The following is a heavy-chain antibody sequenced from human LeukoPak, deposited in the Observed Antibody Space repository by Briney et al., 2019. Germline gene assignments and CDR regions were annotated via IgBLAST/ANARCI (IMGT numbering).Heavy chain of an antibody. V-gene: IGHV4-59*01. Sequence: SETLSLTCTVSGGSINSYYWTWIRQPPGKALEWIGYIYSSGSTNYNPSLKSRVTMSVDTSKNQFFLNLRSVTSADTAVYYCARELGYGYDYWGQGTLVTVSS. J-gene: IGHJ4*02. CDR1: GGSINSYY. D-gene: IGHD5-18*01. CDR2: IYSSGST. CDR3: ARELGYGYDY.